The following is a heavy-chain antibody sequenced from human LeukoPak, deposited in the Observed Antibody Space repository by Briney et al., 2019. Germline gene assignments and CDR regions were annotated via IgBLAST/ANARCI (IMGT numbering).Heavy chain of an antibody. Sequence: GASVTVSCKASGYTFTSYYMHWVRQAPGQGLEWMGIINPSGGSTSYAQKFQGRVTMTRDTSTSTVYMELSSLRSEDTAVYYCARDRPLPNPYYYYYMDVWGKGTTVTVSS. V-gene: IGHV1-46*01. D-gene: IGHD6-6*01. CDR2: INPSGGST. CDR1: GYTFTSYY. J-gene: IGHJ6*03. CDR3: ARDRPLPNPYYYYYMDV.